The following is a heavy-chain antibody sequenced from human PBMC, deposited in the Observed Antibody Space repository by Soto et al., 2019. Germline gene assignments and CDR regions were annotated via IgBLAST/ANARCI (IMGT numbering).Heavy chain of an antibody. CDR1: GFTFSNYG. J-gene: IGHJ4*02. V-gene: IGHV3-33*01. CDR3: GRDPGNDEAIDY. Sequence: QVQVVESGGGVVQPGGSLRLSCAASGFTFSNYGMHWVRKAPGKGLEWVAVIWHDGKNKYYADSVKGRFTISRDNSKNTLYLQMNSLRAEDTAVYSGGRDPGNDEAIDYWGQGTLVTVSS. D-gene: IGHD1-1*01. CDR2: IWHDGKNK.